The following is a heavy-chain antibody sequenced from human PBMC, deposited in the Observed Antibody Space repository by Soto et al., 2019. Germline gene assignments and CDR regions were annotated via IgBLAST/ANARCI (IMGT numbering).Heavy chain of an antibody. CDR2: TYYRSKWYN. CDR1: GDSVSSNSAA. J-gene: IGHJ6*02. D-gene: IGHD2-2*01. CDR3: ARVDPHCSSTSCLNYYYYGMDV. V-gene: IGHV6-1*01. Sequence: SQTLSLTCAISGDSVSSNSAAWNWIRQSPSGGLEWLGRTYYRSKWYNDYAVSVKSRITINPDTSKNQFSLQLNSVTPEDTAVYYCARVDPHCSSTSCLNYYYYGMDVWGQGTTVTVSS.